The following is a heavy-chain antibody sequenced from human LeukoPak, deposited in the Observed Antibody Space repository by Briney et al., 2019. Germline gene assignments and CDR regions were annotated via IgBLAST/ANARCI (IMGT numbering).Heavy chain of an antibody. CDR3: ARDQRVLLWFGELLWDWFDP. J-gene: IGHJ5*02. V-gene: IGHV4-30-2*01. Sequence: SQTLSLTCTVSGGSISSGGYYWSWIRQPPGKGLEWIGYIYHSGSTYYNPSLKSRVTISVDRSKNQFSLKLSSVTAADTAVYYCARDQRVLLWFGELLWDWFDPWGQGTLVTVSS. D-gene: IGHD3-10*01. CDR1: GGSISSGGYY. CDR2: IYHSGST.